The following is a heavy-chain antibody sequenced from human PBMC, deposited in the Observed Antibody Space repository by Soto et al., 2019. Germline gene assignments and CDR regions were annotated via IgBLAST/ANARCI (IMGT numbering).Heavy chain of an antibody. D-gene: IGHD2-15*01. V-gene: IGHV3-20*04. J-gene: IGHJ4*02. CDR3: ARYGVGYCSGGNCYSSSYLDY. CDR1: GFTFDDYG. CDR2: IDWNGGST. Sequence: GSLRLSCAASGFTFDDYGVSWVRQVPGKGLEWVSGIDWNGGSTGSADSVKGRFTISRDKAKNSLYLRMNSLRAEDTALYYCARYGVGYCSGGNCYSSSYLDYWGQGTLVTVSS.